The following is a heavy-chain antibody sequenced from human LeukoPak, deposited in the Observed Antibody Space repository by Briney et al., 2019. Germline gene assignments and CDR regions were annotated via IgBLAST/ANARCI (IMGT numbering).Heavy chain of an antibody. CDR1: GFTFSSYA. CDR3: AGSRSANYPFDY. Sequence: GGSLRLSCAASGFTFSSYAMTWVRQAPGKGLELVSTITASGSSTYYADSVKGHFTISRDNSKNTLYLQMNSLRVEDAAVYYCAGSRSANYPFDYWGQGTLVTVSS. J-gene: IGHJ4*02. V-gene: IGHV3-23*01. D-gene: IGHD4/OR15-4a*01. CDR2: ITASGSST.